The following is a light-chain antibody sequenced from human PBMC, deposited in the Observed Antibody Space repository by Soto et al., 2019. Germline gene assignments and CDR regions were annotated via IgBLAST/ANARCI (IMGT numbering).Light chain of an antibody. V-gene: IGLV2-14*02. CDR2: EGI. Sequence: QSVLTQPASVSGSPGQSITISCTGTSSDVGSYNLVSWYQQHPGKAPKLIIYEGIKRPSGVSNRFSRSKSGNTAYLTISGLQVEDEADYYCQSYDTSLCGSRVFGTGTKVTVL. CDR3: QSYDTSLCGSRV. CDR1: SSDVGSYNL. J-gene: IGLJ1*01.